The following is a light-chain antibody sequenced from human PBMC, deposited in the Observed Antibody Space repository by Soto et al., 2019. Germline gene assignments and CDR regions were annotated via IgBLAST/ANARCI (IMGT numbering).Light chain of an antibody. CDR2: AAS. Sequence: DIQMTQSPSSLSASVGDRVIIACRASQNISSCLNWYQQKPGKAPNLLIYAASTLQSGVPSRFSGSESGTDFTLTISSLQPEDFATYYCQQSYNTPLTFGGGTKVDIK. CDR1: QNISSC. V-gene: IGKV1-39*01. J-gene: IGKJ4*01. CDR3: QQSYNTPLT.